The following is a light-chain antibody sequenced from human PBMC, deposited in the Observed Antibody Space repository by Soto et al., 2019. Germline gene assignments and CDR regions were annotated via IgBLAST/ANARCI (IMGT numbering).Light chain of an antibody. CDR3: SSYTSSSTRG. CDR1: SSDVGSYNR. J-gene: IGLJ1*01. CDR2: EVS. Sequence: QSALTQPPSVSGSPGQSVTISCTGTSSDVGSYNRVSWYQQPPGTAPKLMIYEVSNRPSGVPDRFSGSKSGNTASLTISGLQAEDEADYYCSSYTSSSTRGFGTGTKLTVL. V-gene: IGLV2-18*02.